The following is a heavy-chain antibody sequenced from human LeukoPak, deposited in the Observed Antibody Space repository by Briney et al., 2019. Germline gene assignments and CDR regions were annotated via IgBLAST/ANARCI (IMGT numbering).Heavy chain of an antibody. CDR1: GGSISSYY. Sequence: SETLSLTCTVSGGSISSYYWSWIRQPPGKGLEWIGYIYYSGSTNYNPSLKSRVTISVDTSKNQFSLKLSSVTAADTAVYYCARDSSIAAQNWFDPWGQGILVTVSS. V-gene: IGHV4-59*01. CDR2: IYYSGST. D-gene: IGHD6-6*01. CDR3: ARDSSIAAQNWFDP. J-gene: IGHJ5*02.